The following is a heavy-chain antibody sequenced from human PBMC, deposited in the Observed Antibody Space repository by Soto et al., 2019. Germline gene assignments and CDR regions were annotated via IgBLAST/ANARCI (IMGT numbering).Heavy chain of an antibody. D-gene: IGHD3-10*01. Sequence: VQLVETGGGLIQPGGSLRLSCAASGFTVSSNYMSWVRQAPGKGLEWVSVIYSGGSTYYEDSVKGRFTISRDNSKNTLYLQMNSLRAEDTAVYYCARDFRDLFTHDAFDIWGQGTMVTVSS. CDR2: IYSGGST. CDR1: GFTVSSNY. V-gene: IGHV3-53*02. CDR3: ARDFRDLFTHDAFDI. J-gene: IGHJ3*02.